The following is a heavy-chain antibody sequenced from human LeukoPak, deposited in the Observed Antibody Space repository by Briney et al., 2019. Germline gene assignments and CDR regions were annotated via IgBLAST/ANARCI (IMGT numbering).Heavy chain of an antibody. V-gene: IGHV4-39*01. CDR1: GGSISSSSYY. D-gene: IGHD3-22*01. CDR3: ARHFPQSSGYRFDLTGGGFDP. J-gene: IGHJ5*02. CDR2: IYYSGST. Sequence: SETLSLTCTVSGGSISSSSYYWGWIRQPPGKGLEWIGSIYYSGSTYYNPSPKSRVTISVATSKNKFSLKLSSVTAADTAVYYCARHFPQSSGYRFDLTGGGFDPWGQGTLVTVSS.